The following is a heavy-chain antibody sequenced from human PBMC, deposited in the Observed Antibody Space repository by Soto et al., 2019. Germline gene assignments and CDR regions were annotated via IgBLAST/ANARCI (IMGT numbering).Heavy chain of an antibody. J-gene: IGHJ4*02. Sequence: PGGSLRLSCAASGFTFSNAWMNWVRQAPGKGLEWVGRIKSKTDGGTTDYAAPVKGRFTISRDDSKNTLYLQMNSLKTEDTAVNYCTTDKAAHYYDITPDYWGQGTLVTVSS. V-gene: IGHV3-15*07. CDR2: IKSKTDGGTT. CDR1: GFTFSNAW. CDR3: TTDKAAHYYDITPDY. D-gene: IGHD3-22*01.